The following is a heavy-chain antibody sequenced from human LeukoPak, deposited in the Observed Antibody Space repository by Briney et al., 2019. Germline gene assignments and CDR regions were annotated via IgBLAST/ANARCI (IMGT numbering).Heavy chain of an antibody. CDR3: AKGPQHYYGSGSYIDY. CDR1: GFTFSSYG. D-gene: IGHD3-10*01. V-gene: IGHV3-30*18. Sequence: GRSLRLSCAASGFTFSSYGMHWVRQAPGKGLEWVAVISYDGSNKYYADSVKGRFTISRDNSKNTLYLQMNSLRAEDTAVYYCAKGPQHYYGSGSYIDYWGQGTLVTVSS. CDR2: ISYDGSNK. J-gene: IGHJ4*02.